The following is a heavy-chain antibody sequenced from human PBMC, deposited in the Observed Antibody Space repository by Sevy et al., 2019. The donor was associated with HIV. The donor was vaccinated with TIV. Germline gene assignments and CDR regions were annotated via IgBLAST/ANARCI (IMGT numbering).Heavy chain of an antibody. D-gene: IGHD6-25*01. CDR1: GDSISSSCW. Sequence: SETLSLTCTVSGDSISSSCWWSWFRQSPGKGLEWIGDMYHRGTTNYSPSLKNRVIMSVDKSKNQFSLKLTSVTAADTAVYYCAAAAGTDILGYHFDSWGQGIPVTVSS. CDR2: MYHRGTT. V-gene: IGHV4-4*02. J-gene: IGHJ4*02. CDR3: AAAAGTDILGYHFDS.